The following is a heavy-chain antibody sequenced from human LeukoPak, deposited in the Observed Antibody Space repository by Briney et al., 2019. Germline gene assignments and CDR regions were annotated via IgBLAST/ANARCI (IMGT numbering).Heavy chain of an antibody. V-gene: IGHV4-34*01. D-gene: IGHD3-16*02. CDR1: GVSFSGYY. J-gene: IGHJ4*02. CDR3: ARDRYGQRIFDY. Sequence: SETLSLTCAVYGVSFSGYYWSWIRQPPGKGLEWIGEINHSGSTNYNPSLKSRVTISVDTSKNQFSLKLSSVTAADTAVYYCARDRYGQRIFDYWGQGTLVTVSS. CDR2: INHSGST.